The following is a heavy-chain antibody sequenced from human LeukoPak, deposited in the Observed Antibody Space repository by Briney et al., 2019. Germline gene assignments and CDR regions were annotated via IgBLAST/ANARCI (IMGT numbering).Heavy chain of an antibody. CDR2: IYHSGST. CDR1: GGSISSGGYY. J-gene: IGHJ4*02. CDR3: ARADPTDIVVVPAASVDY. Sequence: SETLSLTFTVSGGSISSGGYYWSWIRQPPGKGLEWIGYIYHSGSTYYNPSLKSRVTISVDRSKNQFSLKLSSVTAADTAVYYCARADPTDIVVVPAASVDYWGQGTLVTVSS. D-gene: IGHD2-2*01. V-gene: IGHV4-30-2*01.